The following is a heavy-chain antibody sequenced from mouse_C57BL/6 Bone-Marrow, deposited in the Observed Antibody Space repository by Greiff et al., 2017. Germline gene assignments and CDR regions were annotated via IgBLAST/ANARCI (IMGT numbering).Heavy chain of an antibody. Sequence: VQLQQSGAELVRPGASVKLSCTASGFNIKDDYMHWVKQRPEKGLEWIGWIDPENGDTEYASKFQGKATIAADTSSNTAYLHLSSLTSEDTAVYYCTKGYDDYWGQGTTLTVSS. CDR1: GFNIKDDY. J-gene: IGHJ2*01. CDR2: IDPENGDT. V-gene: IGHV14-4*01. CDR3: TKGYDDY. D-gene: IGHD2-2*01.